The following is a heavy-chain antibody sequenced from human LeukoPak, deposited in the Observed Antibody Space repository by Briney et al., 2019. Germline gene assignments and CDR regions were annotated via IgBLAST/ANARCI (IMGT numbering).Heavy chain of an antibody. D-gene: IGHD3-16*01. Sequence: ASVNVSCKASGYTFTAYYMNWVRLAPGQGLEWMGWIDPNSGGTKYAQKFQGRVTMTRDTSISTAYTELSRLRSDDTAVYYCARDPYTSYYLDYWGQGSLVTVSS. J-gene: IGHJ4*02. CDR1: GYTFTAYY. CDR3: ARDPYTSYYLDY. V-gene: IGHV1-2*02. CDR2: IDPNSGGT.